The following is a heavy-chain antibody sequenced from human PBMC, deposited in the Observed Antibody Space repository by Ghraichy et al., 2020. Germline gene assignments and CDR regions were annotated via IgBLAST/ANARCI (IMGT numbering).Heavy chain of an antibody. D-gene: IGHD2-21*02. J-gene: IGHJ2*01. CDR2: IKQDGSEK. CDR3: ARDYCGGDCYSAYWYFDL. Sequence: GGSLRLSCAASGFTFSSYWMSWVRQAPGKGLEWVANIKQDGSEKYYVDSVKGRFTISRDNAKNSLYLQMNSLRAEDTAVYYCARDYCGGDCYSAYWYFDLWGRGTLVTVSS. V-gene: IGHV3-7*01. CDR1: GFTFSSYW.